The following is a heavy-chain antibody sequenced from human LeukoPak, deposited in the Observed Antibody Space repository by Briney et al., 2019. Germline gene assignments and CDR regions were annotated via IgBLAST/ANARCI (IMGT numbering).Heavy chain of an antibody. CDR1: GFTFSSYA. CDR3: AKDRTSMVTTGLDY. Sequence: PGGSLRLSCAASGFTFSSYAMSWVRQAPGKGLEWVSGISGSGDNTYYADSVKGRFTISRDNSKNTLYVQVNSLGTEDTAAYYCAKDRTSMVTTGLDYWGQGTLVTVSS. V-gene: IGHV3-23*01. J-gene: IGHJ4*02. CDR2: ISGSGDNT. D-gene: IGHD4-17*01.